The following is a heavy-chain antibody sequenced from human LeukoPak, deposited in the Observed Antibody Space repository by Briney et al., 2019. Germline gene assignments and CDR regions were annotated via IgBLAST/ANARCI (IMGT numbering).Heavy chain of an antibody. CDR3: ARLRSVTYCGGDCYSYDAFDI. CDR2: ISSSGSTI. J-gene: IGHJ3*02. D-gene: IGHD2-21*02. Sequence: GGSLRLSSAASGFTFSDYYMSWIRQAPGKGLEWVSYISSSGSTIYYADSVKGRFTISRDNAKNSLYLQMNSLKASDTAMYYCARLRSVTYCGGDCYSYDAFDIWGQGTMVTVSS. CDR1: GFTFSDYY. V-gene: IGHV3-11*01.